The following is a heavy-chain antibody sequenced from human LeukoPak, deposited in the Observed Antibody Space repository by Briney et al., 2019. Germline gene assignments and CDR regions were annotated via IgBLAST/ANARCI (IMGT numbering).Heavy chain of an antibody. Sequence: SETLSLTCAVYGGSFSGYYWSWVRQPPGKGLEWIGEINHSGSTNYNPSLKSRVTISVDTSKNQFSLKLSSVTAADTAVYHCARGRWLQFRYFDYWGQGTLVTVSS. V-gene: IGHV4-34*01. CDR2: INHSGST. D-gene: IGHD5-24*01. J-gene: IGHJ4*02. CDR3: ARGRWLQFRYFDY. CDR1: GGSFSGYY.